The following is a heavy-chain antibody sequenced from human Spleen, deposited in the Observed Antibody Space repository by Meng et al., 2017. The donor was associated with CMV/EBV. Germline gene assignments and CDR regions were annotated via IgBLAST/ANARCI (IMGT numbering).Heavy chain of an antibody. J-gene: IGHJ6*02. V-gene: IGHV4-30-4*08. CDR2: IYYSGTT. D-gene: IGHD3-3*01. CDR3: ARVSWGGYVGHKNYYYMDV. Sequence: LRLSCSVSGDTISRGDYYWSWIRQPPGKGLEWIGHIYYSGTTHYSPSLESRVTISLDMSKNPFSLRLSSVTAADTALYYCARVSWGGYVGHKNYYYMDVWGQGTTVTVSS. CDR1: GDTISRGDYY.